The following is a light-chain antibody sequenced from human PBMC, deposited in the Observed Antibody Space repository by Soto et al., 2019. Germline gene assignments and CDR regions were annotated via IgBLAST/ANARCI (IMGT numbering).Light chain of an antibody. V-gene: IGKV3-20*01. J-gene: IGKJ1*01. CDR3: PQYDSSPWT. CDR1: QSVSSNY. CDR2: GAS. Sequence: EIVLTQSPGTLSLSPGERATLSCRASQSVSSNYLAWYQQKPGQAPRLLIYGASSRATGIPDRFSGSGSGTDFTRTISRLEPEDFAVYYCPQYDSSPWTFGQGTKVEIK.